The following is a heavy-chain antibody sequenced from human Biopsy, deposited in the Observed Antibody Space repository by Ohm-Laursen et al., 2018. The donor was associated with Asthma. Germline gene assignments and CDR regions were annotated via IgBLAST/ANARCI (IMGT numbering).Heavy chain of an antibody. V-gene: IGHV1-69*06. Sequence: GSSVKVSCKASGYNFISFAIHWVRQAPGLGLEWMGGISPVFGSTNIAQKFQGRVTISADIFTKTAYLEVSSLRSDDTAVYYCASPSSSREILYYYYNMDIWGQGTTVTV. D-gene: IGHD6-13*01. CDR3: ASPSSSREILYYYYNMDI. J-gene: IGHJ6*02. CDR1: GYNFISFA. CDR2: ISPVFGST.